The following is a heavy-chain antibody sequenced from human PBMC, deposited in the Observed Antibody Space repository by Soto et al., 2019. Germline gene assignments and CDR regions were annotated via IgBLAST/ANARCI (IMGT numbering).Heavy chain of an antibody. D-gene: IGHD6-13*01. J-gene: IGHJ4*02. CDR2: IYPGDSDT. CDR1: GHSFTTYW. CDR3: ARDPSYGSSWYYYFDY. Sequence: GESLKISCKGSGHSFTTYWIGWVRQMPGKGLEWMGIIYPGDSDTRYSPSFQGQVTISADKSISTAYLQMNSLRDEDTAVYYCARDPSYGSSWYYYFDYWGQGTLVTVSS. V-gene: IGHV5-51*01.